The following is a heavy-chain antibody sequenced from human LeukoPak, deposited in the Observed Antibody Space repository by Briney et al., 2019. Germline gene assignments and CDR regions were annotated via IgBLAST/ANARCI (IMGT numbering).Heavy chain of an antibody. CDR3: ARDRRITIFGVVIRGLYYFDY. V-gene: IGHV1-2*02. D-gene: IGHD3-3*01. CDR1: GYTFTGYY. CDR2: INPHNGDT. J-gene: IGHJ4*02. Sequence: ASVKVSCKASGYTFTGYYIHWLRQAPGQRPEWMGWINPHNGDTNYRQTFQGRVTMTSDTSISTAYMELSRLRSDDTAVYYCARDRRITIFGVVIRGLYYFDYWGQGTLVTVSS.